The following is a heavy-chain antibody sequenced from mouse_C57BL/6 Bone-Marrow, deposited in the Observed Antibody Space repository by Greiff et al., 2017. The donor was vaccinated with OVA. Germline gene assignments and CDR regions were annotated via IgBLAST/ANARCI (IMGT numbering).Heavy chain of an antibody. Sequence: EVHLVDSGGGLVQSGRSLRLSCATSGFTFSDFYMEWVRQAPGTGLAWIAASRNKANDYTTEYSASVKGRFIVSRDTSQSILYLQMNALRAEDTAIYYCARDNWDWYFDVWGTGTTVTVAS. D-gene: IGHD4-1*01. CDR1: GFTFSDFY. CDR2: SRNKANDYTT. J-gene: IGHJ1*03. CDR3: ARDNWDWYFDV. V-gene: IGHV7-1*01.